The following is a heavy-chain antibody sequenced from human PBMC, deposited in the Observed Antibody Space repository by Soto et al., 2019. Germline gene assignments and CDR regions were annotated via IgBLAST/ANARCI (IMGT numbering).Heavy chain of an antibody. V-gene: IGHV4-61*01. CDR2: IYYSGST. CDR3: ARGFRFLEWLPKL. CDR1: GGSVSSGRYY. D-gene: IGHD3-3*01. Sequence: SETLSLTCTVSGGSVSSGRYYWSWIRKPPGKGLEWIGYIYYSGSTNYNPSLKSRVTISVDTSKNRFSLKLSSVTAADTAVYYCARGFRFLEWLPKLWGQGTLVTVSS. J-gene: IGHJ4*02.